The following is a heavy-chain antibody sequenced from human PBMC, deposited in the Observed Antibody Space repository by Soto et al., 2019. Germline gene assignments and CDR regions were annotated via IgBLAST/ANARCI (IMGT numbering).Heavy chain of an antibody. CDR2: KHLNGST. Sequence: SETLSLTCTVSGDSITRGDYYSSWIRQPPGKGLEWIGYKHLNGSTYYNPSLKSRVTISVDTSRNQFSLRLRSVTAADTAVYYCATLPPRIVVSLLPIPTWGQEILVTVSS. D-gene: IGHD2-21*01. CDR3: ATLPPRIVVSLLPIPT. J-gene: IGHJ5*02. CDR1: GDSITRGDYY. V-gene: IGHV4-30-4*01.